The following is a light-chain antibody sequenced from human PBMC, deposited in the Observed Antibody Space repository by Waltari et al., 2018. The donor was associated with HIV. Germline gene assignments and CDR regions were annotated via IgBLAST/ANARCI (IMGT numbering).Light chain of an antibody. CDR1: QEIGHF. J-gene: IGKJ5*01. CDR2: AAS. Sequence: DIEMTQSPSSLSASVGDRVTIPCRASQEIGHFLAWYQQKPGQAPKVLISAASTVHLGVPSRFSGSGSGTEFTLTISNLQPEDVAIYFCHRYNSVPITFGQGTRLEIQ. CDR3: HRYNSVPIT. V-gene: IGKV1-27*01.